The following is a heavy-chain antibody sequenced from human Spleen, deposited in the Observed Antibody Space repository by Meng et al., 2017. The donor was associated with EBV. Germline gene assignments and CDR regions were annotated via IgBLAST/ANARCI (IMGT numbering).Heavy chain of an antibody. V-gene: IGHV4-30-2*01. D-gene: IGHD1-26*01. CDR3: ARVGGSYPIYYFDY. Sequence: HLRLQESGSGLVKPSQTLSLTCAVSGGSISSGDYSWSWIRQPPGKGLDWIGYIYHSGSTYYNPSLKSRVTISVDRSKNQFSLKLSSVTAADTAVYYCARVGGSYPIYYFDYWGQGILVTVSS. CDR2: IYHSGST. CDR1: GGSISSGDYS. J-gene: IGHJ4*02.